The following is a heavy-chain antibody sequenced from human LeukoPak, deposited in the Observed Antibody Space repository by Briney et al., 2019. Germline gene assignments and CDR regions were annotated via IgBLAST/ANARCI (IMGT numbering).Heavy chain of an antibody. CDR2: ISDNT. J-gene: IGHJ4*02. CDR3: AKRGTTRTKEFDC. D-gene: IGHD1-7*01. V-gene: IGHV3-23*01. CDR1: GFTFSSYA. Sequence: GGSLRLSCTASGFTFSSYAMGWVRQAPGKGLEWVSSISDNTYYADSVKGRFTISRDNSKNTLYLRMNSLRAEDTAVYYCAKRGTTRTKEFDCWGQGTLVAVSS.